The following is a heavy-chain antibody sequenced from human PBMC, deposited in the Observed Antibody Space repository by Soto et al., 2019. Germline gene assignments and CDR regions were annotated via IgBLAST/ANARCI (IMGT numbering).Heavy chain of an antibody. D-gene: IGHD6-19*01. CDR3: AREGSSGSTIYYFDY. J-gene: IGHJ4*02. Sequence: VGSLRLSCAASGFTLNSYGMHWVRQAPGKGLEWVAVIWFDGSNKYYADSVKGRFTVSRDNSKNTLYLQMNSLRADDTAVYYCAREGSSGSTIYYFDYWGQGNPVTVSS. CDR1: GFTLNSYG. CDR2: IWFDGSNK. V-gene: IGHV3-33*01.